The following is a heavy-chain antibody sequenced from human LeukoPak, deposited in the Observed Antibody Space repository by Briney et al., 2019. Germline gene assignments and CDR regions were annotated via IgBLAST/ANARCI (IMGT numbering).Heavy chain of an antibody. J-gene: IGHJ3*02. V-gene: IGHV3-30*02. D-gene: IGHD6-13*01. CDR1: GFTFRFYG. Sequence: GGSLRLSCAASGFTFRFYGMHGVREAPGKGREGVAFIRYDATNKYYADFVKGRFTISRDNSKNTLYLQMNSLRLDDTAVYYCAKGGYSSSLGAFDIWGQGTMVTVSS. CDR3: AKGGYSSSLGAFDI. CDR2: IRYDATNK.